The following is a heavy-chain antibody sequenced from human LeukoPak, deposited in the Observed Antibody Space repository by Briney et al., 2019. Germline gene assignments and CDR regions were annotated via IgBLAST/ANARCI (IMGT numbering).Heavy chain of an antibody. Sequence: GGSPRLSCAASGFTFDDYAMHWVRQVPGKGLEWVSGISWNSGNIEYADSVKGRFTISRDNAKKSLFLQMNSLRAEDTALYYCARDPSYSSSSPYFDYWGQGVLVTVSS. CDR1: GFTFDDYA. J-gene: IGHJ4*02. D-gene: IGHD6-6*01. CDR2: ISWNSGNI. CDR3: ARDPSYSSSSPYFDY. V-gene: IGHV3-9*01.